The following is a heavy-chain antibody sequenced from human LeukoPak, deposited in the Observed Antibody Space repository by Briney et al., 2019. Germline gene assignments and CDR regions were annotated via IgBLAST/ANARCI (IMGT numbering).Heavy chain of an antibody. V-gene: IGHV4-59*08. CDR2: IYYSGST. J-gene: IGHJ4*02. CDR1: GGSISSDY. CDR3: ARNRGVRGVYDY. Sequence: SETLSLTCTVSGGSISSDYWSWIRQPPGKGLEWIGYIYYSGSTNYNPSLKSRVTISVDTSKNQFSLKLSSVTAADTAVYYCARNRGVRGVYDYWGQGTLVTVSS. D-gene: IGHD3-10*01.